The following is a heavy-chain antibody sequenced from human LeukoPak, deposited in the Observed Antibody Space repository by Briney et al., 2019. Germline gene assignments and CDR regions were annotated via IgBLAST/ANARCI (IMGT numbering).Heavy chain of an antibody. D-gene: IGHD2-21*01. Sequence: GGSLRLSCEFSGIIFSTYAMNWVRQAPGKGLEYVSAVVGNGGTTYYADSVRGRFTISRDNSKNTVYLQMGSLRAEDTAVYYCARERAYYFFDYWGQGAQVTVSS. J-gene: IGHJ4*02. CDR3: ARERAYYFFDY. CDR1: GIIFSTYA. V-gene: IGHV3-64*02. CDR2: VVGNGGTT.